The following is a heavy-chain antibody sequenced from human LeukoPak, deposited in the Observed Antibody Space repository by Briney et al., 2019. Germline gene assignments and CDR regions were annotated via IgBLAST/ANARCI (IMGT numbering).Heavy chain of an antibody. CDR1: GGSISSGDYY. J-gene: IGHJ4*02. Sequence: SQTLSLTCTVSGGSISSGDYYWSWIRQPPGKGLEWIGYIYYSGSTYYNPSLKSRVTISVDTSKNQFSLKLSSVTAADTAVHYCARDTSNWGTFDYWGQGTLVTVSS. CDR3: ARDTSNWGTFDY. D-gene: IGHD7-27*01. V-gene: IGHV4-30-4*08. CDR2: IYYSGST.